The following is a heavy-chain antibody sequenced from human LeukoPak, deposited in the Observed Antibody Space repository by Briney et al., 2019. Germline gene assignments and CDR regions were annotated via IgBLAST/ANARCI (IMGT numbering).Heavy chain of an antibody. D-gene: IGHD2/OR15-2a*01. J-gene: IGHJ4*02. V-gene: IGHV3-74*01. Sequence: GGSLRLSCAASGNYWMHWVRQAPGKGLVWVSHINSDGSWTSYADSVKGRFTISKDNAKNTVYVQMNSLRAEDTAVYYCVSFYETYWGRGTLVTVSS. CDR3: VSFYETY. CDR1: GNYW. CDR2: INSDGSWT.